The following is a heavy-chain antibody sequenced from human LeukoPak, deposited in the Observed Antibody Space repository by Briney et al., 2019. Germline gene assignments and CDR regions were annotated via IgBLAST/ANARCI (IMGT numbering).Heavy chain of an antibody. CDR1: GYLFTGFY. J-gene: IGHJ4*02. CDR3: AKRGGALSD. D-gene: IGHD2-21*01. Sequence: ASVRVSCKTSGYLFTGFYIHWVRQVPGQGLEWMGWMNPNSGDTKFAARFQGRVAMTRVTSINTAYMELTGLTPADTAIYYCAKRGGALSDWGQGTPVTVTS. CDR2: MNPNSGDT. V-gene: IGHV1-2*02.